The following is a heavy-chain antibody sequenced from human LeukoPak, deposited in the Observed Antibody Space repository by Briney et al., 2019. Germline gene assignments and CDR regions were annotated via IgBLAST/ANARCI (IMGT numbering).Heavy chain of an antibody. D-gene: IGHD7-27*01. Sequence: PGRSLRLSCAASGFTFDDYAMHWVRQAPGKGLEWVSGISWNSGSIGYADSVKGRFTISRDNAKNSLYLQMNSLRAEDTAVYYCARDALHWGLDAFDIWGQGTMVTVSS. CDR3: ARDALHWGLDAFDI. CDR2: ISWNSGSI. CDR1: GFTFDDYA. V-gene: IGHV3-9*01. J-gene: IGHJ3*02.